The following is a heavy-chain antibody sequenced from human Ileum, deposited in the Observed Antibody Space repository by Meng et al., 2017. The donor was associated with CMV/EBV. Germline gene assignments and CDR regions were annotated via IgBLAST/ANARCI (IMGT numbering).Heavy chain of an antibody. Sequence: QVHLQWSGPGPVKPSETLSLTCSVSGGSISTYSCAWVRRPAGKALEWIGRINAGGSTNDNPSLKSRVTMSVDTSKNQFSLKVTSVTAADTAVYYCAREENTVNQFEYWGQGTLVTVSS. CDR1: GGSISTYS. CDR3: AREENTVNQFEY. CDR2: INAGGST. V-gene: IGHV4-4*07. D-gene: IGHD4-17*01. J-gene: IGHJ4*02.